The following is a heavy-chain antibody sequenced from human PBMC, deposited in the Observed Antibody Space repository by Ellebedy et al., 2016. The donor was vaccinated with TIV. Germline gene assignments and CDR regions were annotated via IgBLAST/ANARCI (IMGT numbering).Heavy chain of an antibody. J-gene: IGHJ4*02. Sequence: AASVKVSCKASGYSFTGYYIHWVRQAPGQGLEWMGIINPSVGSTNYAQKFQGRVTMTRDTSTSTVYMELSRLRSEDTAMYYCARVGSGLQVTTPHFDYWGQGTLVTVSS. CDR1: GYSFTGYY. V-gene: IGHV1-46*01. CDR3: ARVGSGLQVTTPHFDY. CDR2: INPSVGST. D-gene: IGHD3-22*01.